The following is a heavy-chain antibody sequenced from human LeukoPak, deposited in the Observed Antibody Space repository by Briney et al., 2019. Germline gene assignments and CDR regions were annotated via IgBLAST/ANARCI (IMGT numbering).Heavy chain of an antibody. CDR3: ARDFLRFDP. J-gene: IGHJ5*02. CDR2: IYHSGST. Sequence: SETLFLTCAVSGGSISSGGYSWSWIRQPPGKGLEWIGYIYHSGSTYYNPSLKSRVTISVDRSKNQFSLKLSSVTAADTAVYYCARDFLRFDPWGQGTLVTVSS. CDR1: GGSISSGGYS. V-gene: IGHV4-30-2*01.